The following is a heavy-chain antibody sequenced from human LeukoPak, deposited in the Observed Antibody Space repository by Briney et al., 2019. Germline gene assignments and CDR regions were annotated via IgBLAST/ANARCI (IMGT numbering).Heavy chain of an antibody. CDR3: ARRTYYDSSGYWEPFDY. CDR1: GSRFTSYW. CDR2: IYPGDSDT. V-gene: IGHV5-51*01. D-gene: IGHD3-22*01. Sequence: GESLKISCKGSGSRFTSYWIGWVRQLPGKGLGWMGIIYPGDSDTRYSPSFQGQVTISADKSISTAYLQWSSLKASDTAMYYCARRTYYDSSGYWEPFDYWGQGTLVTVSS. J-gene: IGHJ4*02.